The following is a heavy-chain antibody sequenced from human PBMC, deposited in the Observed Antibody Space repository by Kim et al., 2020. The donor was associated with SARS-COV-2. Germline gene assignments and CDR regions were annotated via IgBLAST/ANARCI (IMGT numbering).Heavy chain of an antibody. Sequence: ADSGKRRFTISRDNDQNTLYLQMNSLRAEGTAVYYYAKGRTIFGVVILDYWGQGTLVTVSS. J-gene: IGHJ4*02. CDR3: AKGRTIFGVVILDY. D-gene: IGHD3-3*01. V-gene: IGHV3-30*02.